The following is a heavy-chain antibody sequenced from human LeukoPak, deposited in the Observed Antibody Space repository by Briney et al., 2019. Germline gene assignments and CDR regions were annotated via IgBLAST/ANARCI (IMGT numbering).Heavy chain of an antibody. V-gene: IGHV2-70*01. CDR2: IDWDDDK. D-gene: IGHD1-26*01. CDR1: GFSLSTSGMC. Sequence: SGPALVKPTQTLTLTCTFSGFSLSTSGMCVSWIRQPPGKALEWLALIDWDDDKYYSTSLKTRLTISKDTSKNQVVLTMTNMDPVDTATYYCARSSSGSYPGHYYYYGMDVWGQGTTVTVSS. CDR3: ARSSSGSYPGHYYYYGMDV. J-gene: IGHJ6*02.